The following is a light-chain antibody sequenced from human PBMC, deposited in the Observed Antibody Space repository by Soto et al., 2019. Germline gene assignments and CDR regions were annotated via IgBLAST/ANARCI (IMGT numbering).Light chain of an antibody. Sequence: ELVLTQSPATLSLSPGERATLSCRASQSVSFYLGWYQQKPGQAPRLLIYDASKRATGIPARFSGSGSGTDFTLTINSLESEDFAVYYCQQGGTFGQGTKLEIK. CDR2: DAS. V-gene: IGKV3-11*01. CDR1: QSVSFY. CDR3: QQGGT. J-gene: IGKJ1*01.